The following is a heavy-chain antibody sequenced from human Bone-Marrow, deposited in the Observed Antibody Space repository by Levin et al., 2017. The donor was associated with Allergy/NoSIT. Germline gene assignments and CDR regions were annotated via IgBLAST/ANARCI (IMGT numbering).Heavy chain of an antibody. D-gene: IGHD3-22*01. CDR1: GFVFSTYA. V-gene: IGHV3-30*18. J-gene: IGHJ4*02. CDR3: AKDTVVTTMSSFGFDS. Sequence: GGSLRLSCAASGFVFSTYALHWVRQAPGKGLEWVAVVSNDGNSEYYAGSVKGRFTVSRDNSNNTLYLQMNSLRPEDTAIYYCAKDTVVTTMSSFGFDSWGQGTLVTVSS. CDR2: VSNDGNSE.